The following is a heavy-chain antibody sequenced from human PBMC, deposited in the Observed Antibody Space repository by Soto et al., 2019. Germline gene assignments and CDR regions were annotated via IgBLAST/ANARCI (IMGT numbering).Heavy chain of an antibody. CDR1: GFMFSNYG. CDR2: ISYAGGET. D-gene: IGHD2-8*01. Sequence: QVQLVESGGGVVHPGRSLSLSCAGSGFMFSNYGMHWVLRAPGKGLEWVAFISYAGGETFYADSVKGRFTISRDNSERTLFLHMRSLKKDDTAVYYCAITNVADASFDYWGQGPLVTVSS. V-gene: IGHV3-30*03. CDR3: AITNVADASFDY. J-gene: IGHJ4*02.